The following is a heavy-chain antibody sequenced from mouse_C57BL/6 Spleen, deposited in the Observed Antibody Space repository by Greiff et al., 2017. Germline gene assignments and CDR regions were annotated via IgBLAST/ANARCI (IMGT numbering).Heavy chain of an antibody. V-gene: IGHV1-76*01. Sequence: VQLKESGAELVRPGASVKLSCKASGYTFTDYYINWVKQRPGQGLEWIARIYPGSGNTYYNEKFKGKATLTAEKSSSTAYMQLSSLTSEDSAVYFCAREGPTTVVPMDDWGQGTSVTVSS. CDR1: GYTFTDYY. D-gene: IGHD1-1*01. CDR2: IYPGSGNT. CDR3: AREGPTTVVPMDD. J-gene: IGHJ4*01.